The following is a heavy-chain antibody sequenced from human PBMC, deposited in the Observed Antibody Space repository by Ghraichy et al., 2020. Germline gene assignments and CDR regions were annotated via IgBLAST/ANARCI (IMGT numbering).Heavy chain of an antibody. CDR1: GGSISSSSYY. Sequence: ETLSLTCTVSGGSISSSSYYWGWIRQPPGKGLEWIGSIYYSGSTYYNPSLKSRVTISVDTSKNQFSMKLSSVTAADTAVYYCARHRVGTYYDFWSGPDFDYWGQGTLVTVSS. CDR2: IYYSGST. V-gene: IGHV4-39*01. D-gene: IGHD3-3*01. CDR3: ARHRVGTYYDFWSGPDFDY. J-gene: IGHJ4*02.